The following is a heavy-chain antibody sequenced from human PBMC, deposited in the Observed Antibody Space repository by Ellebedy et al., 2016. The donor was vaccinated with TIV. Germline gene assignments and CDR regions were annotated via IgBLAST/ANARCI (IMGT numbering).Heavy chain of an antibody. CDR3: SKDTAFNLGYGMDV. J-gene: IGHJ6*02. D-gene: IGHD7-27*01. Sequence: PGGSLRLSCAASGFTFDDYAMHWVRQAPGKGLEWVSLITGDGGATYYADSVKGRFTISRDNSRNSLYLQMHSLRTDDTALYYCSKDTAFNLGYGMDVWGQGTTVTVSS. CDR2: ITGDGGAT. CDR1: GFTFDDYA. V-gene: IGHV3-43*02.